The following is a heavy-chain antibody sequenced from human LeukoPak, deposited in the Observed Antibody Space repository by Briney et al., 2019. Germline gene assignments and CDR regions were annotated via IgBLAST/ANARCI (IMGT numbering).Heavy chain of an antibody. CDR1: GFTFDDYA. Sequence: PGRSLRLSCAASGFTFDDYAMHWVRQAPGKGLEWVSGISWNSCSIGYADSAKGRFTISRDNAKNSLYLQMNSLRAEDMALYYCAKGGRNYYYYYYMDVWGKGTTVTVSS. CDR2: ISWNSCSI. CDR3: AKGGRNYYYYYYMDV. D-gene: IGHD5-12*01. V-gene: IGHV3-9*03. J-gene: IGHJ6*03.